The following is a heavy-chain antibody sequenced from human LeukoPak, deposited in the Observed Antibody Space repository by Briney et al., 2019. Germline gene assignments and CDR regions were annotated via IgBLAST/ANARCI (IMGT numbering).Heavy chain of an antibody. D-gene: IGHD5-24*01. J-gene: IGHJ4*02. V-gene: IGHV3-30*18. CDR3: AKSGYNRFDY. CDR1: GFTFSNYV. Sequence: GGSLRLSCAASGFTFSNYVMQWVRQAPGKGLEWVALIAHDGSNKYYADSVKGRFTISRENSKSTVYLQMNSLRAEDTAVYYCAKSGYNRFDYWGQGTLVTVSS. CDR2: IAHDGSNK.